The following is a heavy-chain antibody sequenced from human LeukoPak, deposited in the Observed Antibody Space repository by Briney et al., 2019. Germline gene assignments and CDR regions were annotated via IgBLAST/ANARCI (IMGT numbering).Heavy chain of an antibody. V-gene: IGHV3-9*01. Sequence: GGSLRLSCAASGFTFDDYAMHWVRQAPGKGLEWVSGISWNSGSIGYADPVKGRFTISRDNAKNSLYLQMNSLRAEDTALYYCAKDDYYDSSGLDVWGQGTTVTVSS. J-gene: IGHJ6*02. D-gene: IGHD3-22*01. CDR3: AKDDYYDSSGLDV. CDR1: GFTFDDYA. CDR2: ISWNSGSI.